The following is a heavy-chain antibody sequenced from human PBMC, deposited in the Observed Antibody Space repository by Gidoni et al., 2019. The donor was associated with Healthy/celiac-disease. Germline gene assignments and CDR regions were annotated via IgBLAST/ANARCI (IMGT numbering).Heavy chain of an antibody. Sequence: QVQLQQWGAGLLKPSETLSLPCAVYGGSFRGYYWSWIRQPPGKGLEWIGEINHSGSTNYNPSLKSRVTISVDTSKNQFSLKLSSVTAADTAVYYCARGGERTYYDFWSGYFDYWGQGTLVTVSS. J-gene: IGHJ4*02. D-gene: IGHD3-3*01. CDR2: INHSGST. CDR1: GGSFRGYY. V-gene: IGHV4-34*01. CDR3: ARGGERTYYDFWSGYFDY.